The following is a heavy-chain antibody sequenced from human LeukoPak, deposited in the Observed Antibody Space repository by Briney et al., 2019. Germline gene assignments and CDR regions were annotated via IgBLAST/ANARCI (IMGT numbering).Heavy chain of an antibody. V-gene: IGHV5-51*01. CDR2: IYCDGSKT. CDR1: GYIFTDFW. Sequence: GESLKISCQGSGYIFTDFWIGWVRQMPGKGLEWMAIIYCDGSKTIYSPSFQTQVTISVDKSTNTAYLQWTSLKVSDTAIYFCARGGPPVYYYDYYMDVWGKGTTVTISS. J-gene: IGHJ6*03. CDR3: ARGGPPVYYYDYYMDV.